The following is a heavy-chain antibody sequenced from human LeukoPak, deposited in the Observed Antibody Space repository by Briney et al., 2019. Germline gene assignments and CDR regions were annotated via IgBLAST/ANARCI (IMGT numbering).Heavy chain of an antibody. CDR1: GFTFSASP. D-gene: IGHD2-2*02. CDR2: ITGTHAT. J-gene: IGHJ4*02. CDR3: TREGCGDTSCYTNDY. V-gene: IGHV3-73*01. Sequence: GGSLKLSCAASGFTFSASPIHWVRQASGKGLEWVGRITGTHATAYSATLKGRFTISRDDSKYTTFLQMNSLETEDTAVYYCTREGCGDTSCYTNDYWGQGTLVTVSS.